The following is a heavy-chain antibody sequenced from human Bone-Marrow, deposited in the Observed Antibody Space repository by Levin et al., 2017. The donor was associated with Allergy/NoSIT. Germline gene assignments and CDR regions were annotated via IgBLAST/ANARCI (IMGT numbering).Heavy chain of an antibody. CDR1: GYTFTSYG. Sequence: PGESLKISCKASGYTFTSYGISWVRQAPGQGLEWMGWISAYNGNTNYAQKLQGRVTMTTDTSTSTAYMELRSLRSDDTAVYYCARLLWFRDYYYYMDVWGKGTTVTVSS. CDR2: ISAYNGNT. D-gene: IGHD3-10*01. J-gene: IGHJ6*03. V-gene: IGHV1-18*01. CDR3: ARLLWFRDYYYYMDV.